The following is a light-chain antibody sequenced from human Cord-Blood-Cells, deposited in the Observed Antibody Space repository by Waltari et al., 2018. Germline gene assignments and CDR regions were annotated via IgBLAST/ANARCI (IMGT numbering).Light chain of an antibody. CDR3: QSYDSSNQRI. V-gene: IGLV6-57*02. Sequence: NFMLTQPHSVSESPGKTVTISCTGSSGSIASNYVPRHQQRPGSAPTTVIYEDNQRPSGVPDRFSGSIDSSSNSASLTISGLKTEDEADYYCQSYDSSNQRIFGGGTKLTVL. CDR2: EDN. CDR1: SGSIASNY. J-gene: IGLJ2*01.